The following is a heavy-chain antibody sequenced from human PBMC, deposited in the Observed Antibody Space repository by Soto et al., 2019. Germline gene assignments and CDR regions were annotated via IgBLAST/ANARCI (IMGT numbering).Heavy chain of an antibody. V-gene: IGHV4-59*02. CDR3: ARAVLPATAPFDY. CDR1: GGSVSTYY. J-gene: IGHJ4*02. Sequence: PSESLSLTCTVSGGSVSTYYWSWIRQPPGKGLEWIAYIYYSGSTSYNPSLKSRVTISVDTSKNQFSLKLSSVTAADTAVYYCARAVLPATAPFDYWGQGTLVTVSS. D-gene: IGHD2-2*01. CDR2: IYYSGST.